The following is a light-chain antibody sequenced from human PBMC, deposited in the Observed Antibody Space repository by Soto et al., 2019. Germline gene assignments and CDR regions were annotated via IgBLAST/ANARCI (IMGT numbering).Light chain of an antibody. CDR3: QQNYSTRWT. CDR1: QSISSY. Sequence: DIQMTQSPSSLSASVGDRVTITCRASQSISSYLNWYQQKPGKAPKLLIYAASSLQSGVPSRFSGSGSGTQCSLTISSLQPEDFAAYYCQQNYSTRWTFGQGTKVEIK. V-gene: IGKV1-39*01. J-gene: IGKJ1*01. CDR2: AAS.